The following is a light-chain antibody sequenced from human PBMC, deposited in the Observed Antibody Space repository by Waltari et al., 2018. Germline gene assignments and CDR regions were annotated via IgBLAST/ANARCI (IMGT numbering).Light chain of an antibody. V-gene: IGKV1-39*01. Sequence: DIQMTQSPSSLSASVGDRVPITCRASQSITSRLNWYQQKPGKAPKVLIYAASSLQSGVPSRFSGSGSGTDFTLTISRVEAEDVGIYYCMQRLEFPYSFGPGTKVDIK. CDR2: AAS. CDR3: MQRLEFPYS. J-gene: IGKJ3*01. CDR1: QSITSR.